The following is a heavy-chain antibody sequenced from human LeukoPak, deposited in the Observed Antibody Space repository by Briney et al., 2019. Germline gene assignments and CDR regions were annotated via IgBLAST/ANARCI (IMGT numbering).Heavy chain of an antibody. D-gene: IGHD3-10*01. Sequence: GGSLRLSCAASGFTFSSYGMSWVRQAPGKGLEWVSAISGSGGSTYYADSVKGRFTISRDNSKNTLYLQMNSLRAEDTAVYYCAKNYYGSGNYYYYMDVWGKGTTVTISS. CDR2: ISGSGGST. J-gene: IGHJ6*03. V-gene: IGHV3-23*01. CDR1: GFTFSSYG. CDR3: AKNYYGSGNYYYYMDV.